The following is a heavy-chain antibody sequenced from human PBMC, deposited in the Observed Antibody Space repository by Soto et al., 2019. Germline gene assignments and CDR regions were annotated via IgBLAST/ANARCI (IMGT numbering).Heavy chain of an antibody. J-gene: IGHJ6*02. Sequence: QVQLQESGPGLVKPSQTLSLTCTVSGGSISSGDDFWTWIRQPPGKGLEWIGYIYYSGSTYYNPSRKCRLTMSVDTSKNQFSLKLSSVTAADTAVYYCARDRAKWKDYYYYGMDVWGQGTTVTVSS. CDR1: GGSISSGDDF. D-gene: IGHD1-20*01. V-gene: IGHV4-30-4*01. CDR2: IYYSGST. CDR3: ARDRAKWKDYYYYGMDV.